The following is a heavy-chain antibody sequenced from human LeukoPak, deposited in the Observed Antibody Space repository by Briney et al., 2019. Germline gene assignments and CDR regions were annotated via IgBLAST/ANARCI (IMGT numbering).Heavy chain of an antibody. CDR1: GFTFSNYW. CDR3: AREIRRWYRTEGRFAP. CDR2: IKQDGSEK. D-gene: IGHD6-13*01. J-gene: IGHJ5*02. Sequence: PGGSLRLSCAASGFTFSNYWMTWVRQAPGKGLECVANIKQDGSEKYYVDSVRGRFTISRDSPKNSLYLQMNSLRAADSAVYYCAREIRRWYRTEGRFAPWGQGTLVTVSS. V-gene: IGHV3-7*01.